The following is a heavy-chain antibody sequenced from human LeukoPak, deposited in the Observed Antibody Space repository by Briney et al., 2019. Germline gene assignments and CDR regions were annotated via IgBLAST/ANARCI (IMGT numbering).Heavy chain of an antibody. CDR1: GGSISSSNW. CDR3: ARGVVALMDV. Sequence: SGTLSLTCAVSGGSISSSNWWSWVRQPPGKGLEWIGEINHSGSTNYNPSLKSRVTISVDTSKNQFSLKLSSVTAADTAVYYCARGVVALMDVWGKGTTVTVSS. CDR2: INHSGST. D-gene: IGHD2-15*01. V-gene: IGHV4-4*02. J-gene: IGHJ6*03.